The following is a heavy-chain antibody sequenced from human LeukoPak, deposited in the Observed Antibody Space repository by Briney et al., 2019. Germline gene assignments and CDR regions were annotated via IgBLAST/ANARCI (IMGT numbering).Heavy chain of an antibody. CDR3: ARDSFRVATITFYYYYYMDV. CDR1: GFTFSNYW. CDR2: INPDGSEK. V-gene: IGHV3-7*01. Sequence: GGSLRLSCAASGFTFSNYWMSWVRQAPGNGLEWVANINPDGSEKYYVDSVKGRFTISRDNAKNSLYLQMNSLRAEDTAVYYCARDSFRVATITFYYYYYMDVWGKGTTVTVSS. J-gene: IGHJ6*03. D-gene: IGHD5-12*01.